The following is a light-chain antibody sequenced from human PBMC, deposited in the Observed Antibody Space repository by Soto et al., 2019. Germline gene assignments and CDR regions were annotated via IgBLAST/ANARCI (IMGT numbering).Light chain of an antibody. Sequence: IQLTQSPSSLSASVGDRVTVTCRASQGIGTYLGWYQQKSGKAPTVLIYASSTLQTGVPSRFSGSGSGTDFSLTISSLHPEDVATYYCQQVDSYPRTVGQGPKVDIK. CDR1: QGIGTY. CDR2: ASS. J-gene: IGKJ1*01. V-gene: IGKV1-9*01. CDR3: QQVDSYPRT.